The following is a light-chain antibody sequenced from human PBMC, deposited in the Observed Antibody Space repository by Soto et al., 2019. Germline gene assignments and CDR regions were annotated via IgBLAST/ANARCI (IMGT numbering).Light chain of an antibody. J-gene: IGKJ5*01. CDR3: QQYNVYPIT. V-gene: IGKV1-6*01. CDR2: GVA. CDR1: QGIRND. Sequence: AIQLTQSPSSLSASVGDRVTITCRASQGIRNDLHWFQQRPGEAPRLLIVGVASLEIGVPSRFSGSGSGTEFTLTINGLQPEDFASYYCQQYNVYPITFGQGTRLEIK.